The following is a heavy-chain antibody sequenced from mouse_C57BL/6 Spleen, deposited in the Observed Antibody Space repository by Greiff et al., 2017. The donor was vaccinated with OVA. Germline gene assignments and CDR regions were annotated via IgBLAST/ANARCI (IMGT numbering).Heavy chain of an antibody. CDR3: ALGEDQPAFDY. D-gene: IGHD4-1*01. CDR2: INPSNGGT. Sequence: VQLHQPGPELVKPGASVKLSCKASGYTFTSYWMHWVKQRPGQGLEWIGNINPSNGGTNFNEKFKSKATLTVDNSSSTAYMQLSSLTYEDAAVYYCALGEDQPAFDYWGQGTTLTVSS. J-gene: IGHJ2*01. CDR1: GYTFTSYW. V-gene: IGHV1-53*01.